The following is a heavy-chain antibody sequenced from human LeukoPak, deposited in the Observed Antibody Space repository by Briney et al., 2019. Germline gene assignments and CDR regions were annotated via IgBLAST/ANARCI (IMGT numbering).Heavy chain of an antibody. V-gene: IGHV3-53*05. J-gene: IGHJ5*02. CDR2: IYSGGST. Sequence: GGSLRLACAASGFTVSSDDISWVRQAPGKGLEWVLVIYSGGSTYSADSVKGRFTISRDKSKNTVYLQMNSLRFEDTAMYYCARNWFDPWGQGTLVTVSS. CDR1: GFTVSSDD. CDR3: ARNWFDP.